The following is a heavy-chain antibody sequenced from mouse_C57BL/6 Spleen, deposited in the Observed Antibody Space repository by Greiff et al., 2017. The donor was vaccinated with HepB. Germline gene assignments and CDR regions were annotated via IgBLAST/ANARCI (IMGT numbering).Heavy chain of an antibody. J-gene: IGHJ1*03. D-gene: IGHD1-1*01. CDR3: TRGGATPYGYFDV. Sequence: VQLQESGAELVRPGASVTLSCKASGYTFPDYEMHWVKQTPVHGLEWIGAIDPETGGTAYNQKFKGKAILTADKSSSTAYMELRSLTTADSAVYYWTRGGATPYGYFDVWGTGTTVTVSS. V-gene: IGHV1-15*01. CDR1: GYTFPDYE. CDR2: IDPETGGT.